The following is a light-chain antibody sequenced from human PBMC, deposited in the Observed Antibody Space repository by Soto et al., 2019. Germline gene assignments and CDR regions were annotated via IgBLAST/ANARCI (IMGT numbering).Light chain of an antibody. CDR1: QSISDS. J-gene: IGKJ1*01. CDR2: EAS. Sequence: DIQMTQSPSTLSASVLDIVTITCRASQSISDSLAWYQQKPGKAPKLLIYEASSLKSGVASRFSGSRSGTEYTLTISSLQPDDFATYYCQQYNGYWTFGQGTKVEIK. CDR3: QQYNGYWT. V-gene: IGKV1-5*03.